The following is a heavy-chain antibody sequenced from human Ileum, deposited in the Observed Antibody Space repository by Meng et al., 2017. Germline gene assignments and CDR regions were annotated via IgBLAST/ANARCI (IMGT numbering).Heavy chain of an antibody. CDR3: TRQQWLDHYYYYYGMDV. CDR2: IRSKAYGGTT. V-gene: IGHV3-49*03. J-gene: IGHJ6*02. CDR1: GFTFGDYA. Sequence: GESLKISCTASGFTFGDYAMSWFRQAPGKGLEWVGFIRSKAYGGTTEYAASVKGRFTISRDDSKSIAYLQMNSLKTEDTAVYYCTRQQWLDHYYYYYGMDVWGQGTTVTVSS. D-gene: IGHD6-19*01.